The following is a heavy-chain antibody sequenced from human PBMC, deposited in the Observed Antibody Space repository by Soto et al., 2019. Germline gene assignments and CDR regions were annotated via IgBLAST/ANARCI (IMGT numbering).Heavy chain of an antibody. V-gene: IGHV4-59*01. CDR1: GGSISSYY. D-gene: IGHD3-10*01. Sequence: SETLSLTCTVSGGSISSYYWSWIRQPPGKGLEWIGYIYYSGSTNYNPSLKSRVTISVDTSKNQFSLKLSSVTAADTAVYYCARGLDYYGSGSLIYYFDYWRQGTLDTVSS. J-gene: IGHJ4*02. CDR3: ARGLDYYGSGSLIYYFDY. CDR2: IYYSGST.